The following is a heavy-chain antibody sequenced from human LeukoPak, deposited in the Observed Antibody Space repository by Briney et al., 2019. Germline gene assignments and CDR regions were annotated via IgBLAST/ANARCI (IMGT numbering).Heavy chain of an antibody. CDR3: ARASFQAGTFDY. D-gene: IGHD6-19*01. Sequence: GRSLRLSCAASGFTFSSYGREWVRQAPGKGREWGAVIWYDGSNKYYADSVKGRFTISRDNTKTTLYLQMNSLRAEDTAVYYCARASFQAGTFDYWGQGTLVTVSS. CDR1: GFTFSSYG. J-gene: IGHJ4*02. V-gene: IGHV3-33*01. CDR2: IWYDGSNK.